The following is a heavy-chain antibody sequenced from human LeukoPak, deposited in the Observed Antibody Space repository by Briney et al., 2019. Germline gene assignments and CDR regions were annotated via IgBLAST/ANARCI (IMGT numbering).Heavy chain of an antibody. D-gene: IGHD3-22*01. CDR1: GDSISTSNYY. J-gene: IGHJ4*02. Sequence: PSETLSLTCTVSGDSISTSNYYWGWIRQPPGKGLEWIGSIYYTGSTYYNPSLKSRVTISVDTSKNQFSLNLISVTAADTAVYYCARDKLELRYHDSSGYYYIPEVVDYWGQGTLATVSS. CDR3: ARDKLELRYHDSSGYYYIPEVVDY. CDR2: IYYTGST. V-gene: IGHV4-39*07.